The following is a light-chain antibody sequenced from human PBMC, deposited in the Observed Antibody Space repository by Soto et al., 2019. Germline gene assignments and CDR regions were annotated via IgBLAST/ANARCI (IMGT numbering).Light chain of an antibody. CDR1: SSDVGSYNL. CDR2: EGS. V-gene: IGLV2-23*01. CDR3: CSYAGSSSNYV. Sequence: QSVLTQPASVSGSPGQSITISCTGTSSDVGSYNLVSWYQQHPGKAPKLMIYEGSKRPSGVSNRFSGSKSGSTASLTISGLQAEDEADYYCCSYAGSSSNYVFGTGTKVTVL. J-gene: IGLJ1*01.